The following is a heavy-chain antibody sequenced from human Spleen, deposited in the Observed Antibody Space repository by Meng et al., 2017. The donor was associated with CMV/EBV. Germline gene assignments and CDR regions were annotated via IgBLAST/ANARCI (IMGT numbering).Heavy chain of an antibody. J-gene: IGHJ4*02. CDR1: FSSSS. D-gene: IGHD3-16*02. Sequence: FSSSSLMWVRQAPGQGLEWMGGITPAFETADYAQKFRDRVTISTDESATTAYMEMSSLAYEDTAVYFCARGPRITVGGVIIWPLEDWGQGTLVTVSS. CDR3: ARGPRITVGGVIIWPLED. V-gene: IGHV1-69*05. CDR2: ITPAFETA.